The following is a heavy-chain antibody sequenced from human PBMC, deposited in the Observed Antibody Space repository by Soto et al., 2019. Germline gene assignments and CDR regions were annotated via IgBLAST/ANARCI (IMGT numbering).Heavy chain of an antibody. V-gene: IGHV3-23*01. CDR1: GFTFSYYA. J-gene: IGHJ6*04. D-gene: IGHD3-9*01. CDR2: ISGSGGTT. CDR3: AKDSSRFFDWLLSYMDV. Sequence: GGSLRLSCAASGFTFSYYAMNWVRQAPGKGLEWVSAISGSGGTTYHADTVKGRFTISRDKSKNTLYLQMNSLRVEDTATYYCAKDSSRFFDWLLSYMDVWGKGTTVTVSS.